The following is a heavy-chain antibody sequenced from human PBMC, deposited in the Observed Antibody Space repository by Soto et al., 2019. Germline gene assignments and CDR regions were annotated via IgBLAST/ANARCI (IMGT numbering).Heavy chain of an antibody. CDR2: IYYSGST. V-gene: IGHV4-39*01. D-gene: IGHD3-3*01. CDR1: GGSFSGYY. CDR3: AQTAYYDFWSGYYYYGMDV. J-gene: IGHJ6*02. Sequence: SETLSLTCAVHGGSFSGYYWDWIRQPPGKGLEWIGSIYYSGSTYYNPSLKSRVTISVDTSKNQFSLKLSSVTAADTAVYYCAQTAYYDFWSGYYYYGMDVWGQGTTVTVSS.